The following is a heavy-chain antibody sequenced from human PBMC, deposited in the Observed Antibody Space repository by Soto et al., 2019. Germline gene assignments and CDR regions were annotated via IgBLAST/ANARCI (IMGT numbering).Heavy chain of an antibody. D-gene: IGHD1-1*01. CDR3: ARVQAGTIDY. CDR1: GSSAGSYN. Sequence: PSETLFLTGGVAGSSAGSYNGRWRRQPPGKGLEWIGYIYYRGSTNYNPSLKSRVTISVDTSKNQFSLKLSSVTAADTAVYYCARVQAGTIDYWGQGALVTVSS. CDR2: IYYRGST. J-gene: IGHJ4*02. V-gene: IGHV4-59*02.